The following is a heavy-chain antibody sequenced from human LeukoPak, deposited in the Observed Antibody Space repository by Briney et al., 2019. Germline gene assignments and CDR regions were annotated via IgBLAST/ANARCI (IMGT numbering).Heavy chain of an antibody. CDR3: AKGPPRDYGDYYFDY. CDR1: GFMFSSNW. Sequence: GGSLRLSCAASGFMFSSNWMSWVRLAPGKGLEWVSAISGSGGSTYYADSVKGRFTISRDNSKNTLYLQMNSLRAEDTAVYYCAKGPPRDYGDYYFDYWGQGTLVTVSS. V-gene: IGHV3-23*01. CDR2: ISGSGGST. D-gene: IGHD4-17*01. J-gene: IGHJ4*02.